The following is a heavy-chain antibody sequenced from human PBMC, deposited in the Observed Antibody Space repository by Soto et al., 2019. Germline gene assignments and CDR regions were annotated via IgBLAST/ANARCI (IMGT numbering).Heavy chain of an antibody. CDR2: IIPSGNGT. D-gene: IGHD1-26*01. J-gene: IGHJ4*02. Sequence: VQLVQSGAEVKKPGASVKVSCQASGFSFTSYYLHWVRQAPGQGLEWLGRIIPSGNGTSFAERFQDRVTMTADTSTSTVFMELSRLRHEDTAMYYCARDLIVAAGHLDIWGRGTLVTVSS. CDR3: ARDLIVAAGHLDI. CDR1: GFSFTSYY. V-gene: IGHV1-46*01.